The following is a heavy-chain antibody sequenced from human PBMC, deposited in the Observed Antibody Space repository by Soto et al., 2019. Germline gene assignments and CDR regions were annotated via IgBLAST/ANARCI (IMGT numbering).Heavy chain of an antibody. J-gene: IGHJ4*02. CDR1: GYTFTGYY. D-gene: IGHD6-19*01. Sequence: GASVKVSCKASGYTFTGYYMHWVRQAPGQGLEWMGWINPNSGNTKYSQKFQGRVTITRDTSASTAYMELSSLRSEDTAVYYCARAVAVPADFDYWGQGSLVTVSS. CDR2: INPNSGNT. V-gene: IGHV1-2*02. CDR3: ARAVAVPADFDY.